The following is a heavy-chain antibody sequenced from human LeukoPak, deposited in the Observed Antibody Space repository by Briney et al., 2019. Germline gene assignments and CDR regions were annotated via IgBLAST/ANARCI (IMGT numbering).Heavy chain of an antibody. Sequence: GGSLRLSCAASGFTFSSYGMSWVRQAPGKGLEWVSAISGSGGSTYYADSVKGRFTISRDNSKNTLYLQMNSLRAEDTAVYYCARDAGRGYYLSYFDYWGQGTLVTVSS. CDR3: ARDAGRGYYLSYFDY. CDR1: GFTFSSYG. J-gene: IGHJ4*02. V-gene: IGHV3-23*01. CDR2: ISGSGGST. D-gene: IGHD3-3*01.